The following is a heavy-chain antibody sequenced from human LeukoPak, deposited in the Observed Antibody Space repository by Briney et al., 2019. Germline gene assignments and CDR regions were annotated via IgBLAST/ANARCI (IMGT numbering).Heavy chain of an antibody. CDR1: GYTFTSYY. D-gene: IGHD2-2*02. J-gene: IGHJ4*02. Sequence: ASVKVSCKASGYTFTSYYMHWVRQAPGQGLEWMGIINPSGGSTSYAQKFQGRVTITADESTSTAYMELSSLRSEDTAVYYCAREFRGYCSSTSCYNEASDYWGQGTLVTVSS. CDR3: AREFRGYCSSTSCYNEASDY. V-gene: IGHV1-46*01. CDR2: INPSGGST.